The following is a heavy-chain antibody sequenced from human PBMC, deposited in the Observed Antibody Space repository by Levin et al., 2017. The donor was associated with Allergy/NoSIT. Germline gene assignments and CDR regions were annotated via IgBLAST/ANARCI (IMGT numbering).Heavy chain of an antibody. J-gene: IGHJ3*02. Sequence: GGSLRLSCAASGFTFSTYGMIWVRQAPGKGLEWVSYISARKTTMYYADSVKGRFTISRDDAKNTLYLQMSSLRAEDTAVYFCARDEESFGDAFDIWGQGTTVTVSS. CDR1: GFTFSTYG. CDR2: ISARKTTM. CDR3: ARDEESFGDAFDI. D-gene: IGHD3-16*01. V-gene: IGHV3-48*01.